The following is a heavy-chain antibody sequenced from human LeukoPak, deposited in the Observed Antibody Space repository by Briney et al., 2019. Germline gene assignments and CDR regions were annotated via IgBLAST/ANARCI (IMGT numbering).Heavy chain of an antibody. CDR2: ISSSSSYI. Sequence: GGSLRLSCAASGFTFSSYSMNWVRQAPGKGLEWVSSISSSSSYIYYAVSVKGRFTISRDNAKNSLYLQMNSLRAEDTAVYYCARDFAYYDSSGYSLWGQGTLVTVSS. J-gene: IGHJ4*02. D-gene: IGHD3-22*01. CDR1: GFTFSSYS. V-gene: IGHV3-21*01. CDR3: ARDFAYYDSSGYSL.